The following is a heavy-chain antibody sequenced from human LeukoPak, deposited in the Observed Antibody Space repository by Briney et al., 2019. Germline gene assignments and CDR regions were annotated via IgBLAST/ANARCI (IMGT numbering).Heavy chain of an antibody. CDR1: GGSISSGSYY. CDR3: ARGAMGCSGGSCYFRDLDY. J-gene: IGHJ4*02. D-gene: IGHD2-15*01. V-gene: IGHV4-61*02. CDR2: IYTSGST. Sequence: SETLSLTSTGSGGSISSGSYYWSWIRQPAGKGLEWIGRIYTSGSTNYNPSLKSRVTISVDTSKNQFSLKLSSVTAADTAVYYCARGAMGCSGGSCYFRDLDYWGQGTLVTVSS.